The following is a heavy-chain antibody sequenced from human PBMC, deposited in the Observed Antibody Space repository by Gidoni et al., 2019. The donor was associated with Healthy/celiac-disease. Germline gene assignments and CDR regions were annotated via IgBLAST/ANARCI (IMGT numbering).Heavy chain of an antibody. CDR1: GGSFSGYY. J-gene: IGHJ5*02. V-gene: IGHV4-34*01. Sequence: QVQLQQWGAGLLKPSETLSLTCAVYGGSFSGYYWSWIRQPPGKGLEWIGEINHSGSTNYNPSLKSRVTISVDTSKNQFSLKLSSVTAADTAVYYCARGLGRFDWLPHYNWFDPWGQGTLVTVSS. D-gene: IGHD3-9*01. CDR3: ARGLGRFDWLPHYNWFDP. CDR2: INHSGST.